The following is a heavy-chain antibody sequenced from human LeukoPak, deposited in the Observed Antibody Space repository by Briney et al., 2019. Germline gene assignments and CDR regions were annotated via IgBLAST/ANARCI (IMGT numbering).Heavy chain of an antibody. J-gene: IGHJ3*02. Sequence: SETLSVTCKVSGGSISSYYWNWIRQPAGKGLEWIGRIYTSGSTHYNPSLKSRVTMSVDRSKNQFSLNLTSVTAADTAVYYCATVGGAFDIWGQGTMVTVSS. CDR3: ATVGGAFDI. CDR1: GGSISSYY. D-gene: IGHD3-16*01. CDR2: IYTSGST. V-gene: IGHV4-4*07.